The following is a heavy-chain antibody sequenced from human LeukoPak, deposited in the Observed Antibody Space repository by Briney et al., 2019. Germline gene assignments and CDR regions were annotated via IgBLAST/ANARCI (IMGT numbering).Heavy chain of an antibody. CDR3: ATDRQVLLPFES. Sequence: GGSLRLSCAASGFTFTTFAMIWVRQPPRKGVEWVSSIFPSGGETHYADSARGRFTISIDNSKSTLSLKMNSLRAEDTAIYYCATDRQVLLPFESWGQGTLVTVSS. J-gene: IGHJ4*02. D-gene: IGHD2-8*02. CDR1: GFTFTTFA. V-gene: IGHV3-23*01. CDR2: IFPSGGET.